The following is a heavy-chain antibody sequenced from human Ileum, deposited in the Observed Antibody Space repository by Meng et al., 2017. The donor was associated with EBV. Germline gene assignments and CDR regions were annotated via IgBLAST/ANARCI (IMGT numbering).Heavy chain of an antibody. CDR3: ARGSSYSSGWYPDL. Sequence: QGQLQGSGPGLVQPSETLSLTCTVSGASIRTYYWSWLRQSPGKGPELIGYIYSSGDTNYNPSLKSRVTISIDTSKNQFSLMLNSVTAADTAVYYCARGSSYSSGWYPDLWGQGTLVTVSS. CDR2: IYSSGDT. D-gene: IGHD6-19*01. V-gene: IGHV4-59*01. J-gene: IGHJ5*02. CDR1: GASIRTYY.